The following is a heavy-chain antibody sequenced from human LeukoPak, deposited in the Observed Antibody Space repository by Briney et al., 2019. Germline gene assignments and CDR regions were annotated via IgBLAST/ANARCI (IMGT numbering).Heavy chain of an antibody. Sequence: ASVKVSCKAFGYTFTSNYMHWVRQAPGQGLEWMGWINPDGGDTNYAQKFQGRVTMTRDTSISTAYMELSRLRFDDTAVYYCARESQEGYYYDNSGMDVWGKGTTVTVSS. V-gene: IGHV1-2*02. CDR3: ARESQEGYYYDNSGMDV. CDR2: INPDGGDT. J-gene: IGHJ6*04. D-gene: IGHD3-22*01. CDR1: GYTFTSNY.